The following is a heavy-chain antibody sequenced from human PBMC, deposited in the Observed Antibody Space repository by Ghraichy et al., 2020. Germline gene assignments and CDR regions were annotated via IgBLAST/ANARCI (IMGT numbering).Heavy chain of an antibody. J-gene: IGHJ5*02. D-gene: IGHD4-11*01. Sequence: SVKVSCKASGDTFSGYIISWVRQAPGQGLEWMGSFIPLFATANYAQKFQGRVTITADESTSTAYMELSSLRSEDTAVYYCARVQDYTNYLWFDPWGQGTLVTVSS. CDR2: FIPLFATA. V-gene: IGHV1-69*13. CDR3: ARVQDYTNYLWFDP. CDR1: GDTFSGYI.